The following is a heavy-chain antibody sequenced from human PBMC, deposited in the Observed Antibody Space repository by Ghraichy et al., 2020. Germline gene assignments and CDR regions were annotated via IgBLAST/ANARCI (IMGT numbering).Heavy chain of an antibody. Sequence: GGSLRLSCAASGFTFSSYWMHWVRQAPGKGLVWVSRINGDGNSTFYADSVKGRFTVSRDNAKNTLYLQMNSLRADDTAVYYCARDTGYSDYWGQGTLVTVSS. J-gene: IGHJ4*02. D-gene: IGHD5-12*01. V-gene: IGHV3-74*01. CDR3: ARDTGYSDY. CDR1: GFTFSSYW. CDR2: INGDGNST.